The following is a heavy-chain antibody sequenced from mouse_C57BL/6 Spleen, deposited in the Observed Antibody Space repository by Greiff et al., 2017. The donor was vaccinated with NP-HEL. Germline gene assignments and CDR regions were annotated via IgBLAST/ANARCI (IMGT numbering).Heavy chain of an antibody. CDR1: GFTFSSYA. V-gene: IGHV5-4*01. CDR3: AREGGYYGSSYNYAMDC. CDR2: ISDGGSYT. D-gene: IGHD1-1*01. J-gene: IGHJ4*01. Sequence: EVKLVESGGGLVKPGGSLKLSCAASGFTFSSYAMSWVRQTPEKRLEWVATISDGGSYTYYPDNVKGRFTISRDNAKNNLYLQMSHLKSEDTAMYYCAREGGYYGSSYNYAMDCWGQGASVTVSS.